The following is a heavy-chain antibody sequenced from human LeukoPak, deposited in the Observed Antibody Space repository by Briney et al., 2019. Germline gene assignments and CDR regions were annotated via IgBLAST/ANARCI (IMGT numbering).Heavy chain of an antibody. D-gene: IGHD3-10*01. V-gene: IGHV4-30-4*01. CDR3: ARPGTPLNFDS. J-gene: IGHJ4*02. Sequence: SETLSLTCTVSGGSISNGDYYWSWIRQSPEKGLEWIGYTYYRGSTYYNPSLKSRVTISVDTSKNHFSLNLSSVTAADTAVYYCARPGTPLNFDSWGQGTLVTVSS. CDR1: GGSISNGDYY. CDR2: TYYRGST.